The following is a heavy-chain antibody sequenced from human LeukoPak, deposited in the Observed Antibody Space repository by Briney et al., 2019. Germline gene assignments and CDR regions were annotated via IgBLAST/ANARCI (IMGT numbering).Heavy chain of an antibody. Sequence: GGSLRLSCAASGFTFSSYEMNWVRQAPGKGLDWVSSISSSGSYIYYADSVKGRFTISRDNAKNSLSLQMNSLRAEDTAVYYCARVGPWVNPDYYYYYMDVWGKGTTVTVSS. V-gene: IGHV3-21*01. D-gene: IGHD1-14*01. J-gene: IGHJ6*03. CDR1: GFTFSSYE. CDR2: ISSSGSYI. CDR3: ARVGPWVNPDYYYYYMDV.